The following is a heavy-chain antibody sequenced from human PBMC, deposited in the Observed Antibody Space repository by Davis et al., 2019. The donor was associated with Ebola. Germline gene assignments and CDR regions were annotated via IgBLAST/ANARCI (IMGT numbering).Heavy chain of an antibody. CDR2: ISSSSSYI. D-gene: IGHD2-21*01. J-gene: IGHJ3*01. CDR3: VAGGDDDAFDD. CDR1: GFTFSSYS. V-gene: IGHV3-21*01. Sequence: GGSLRLSCAASGFTFSSYSMNWVRQAPGKGLEWVSSISSSSSYIYYADSVKGRFTVSRDNAENSLFLQMNSLRADDTAVYYCVAGGDDDAFDDWGQGTMLTVSS.